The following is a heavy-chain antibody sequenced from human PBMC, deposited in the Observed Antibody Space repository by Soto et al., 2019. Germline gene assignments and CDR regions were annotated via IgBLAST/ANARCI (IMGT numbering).Heavy chain of an antibody. CDR3: ARGLFSSGWYSYFDP. D-gene: IGHD6-19*01. CDR1: SESLRGYY. V-gene: IGHV4-34*01. CDR2: ISQSGFT. J-gene: IGHJ5*02. Sequence: QVQLQQWGAGLLRPSETLSLTCAVSSESLRGYYWTWIRQSPGKGLEWIGEISQSGFTNYNPSLESRVNMSVHTSKSQFSLHLTSVTAADTAVYYCARGLFSSGWYSYFDPWGQGTPVTVSS.